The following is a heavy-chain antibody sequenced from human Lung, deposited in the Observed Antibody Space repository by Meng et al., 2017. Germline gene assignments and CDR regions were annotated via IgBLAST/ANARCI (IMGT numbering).Heavy chain of an antibody. J-gene: IGHJ4*02. CDR2: ISESGNYR. CDR3: ARGDGSGSLFEN. Sequence: EVQLVESGGGLVKPGGSRRLSCAASGFTLSDYSMNWVRRAPGKGLEWVSSISESGNYRYYADSVKGRFTVTRDNAKNSLYLQMNSLRAEDTAVYYCARGDGSGSLFENWGQGTLVTVSS. V-gene: IGHV3-21*01. CDR1: GFTLSDYS. D-gene: IGHD3-10*01.